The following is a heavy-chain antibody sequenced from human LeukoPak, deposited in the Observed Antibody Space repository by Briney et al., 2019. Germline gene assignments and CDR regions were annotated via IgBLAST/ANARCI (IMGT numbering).Heavy chain of an antibody. CDR1: GVLISSTGYY. V-gene: IGHV4-39*07. D-gene: IGHD3-10*01. CDR3: AREGSYSSADS. Sequence: SETLSLTCNVSGVLISSTGYYWAWIRQLPDKGLEWIGSIYYTGSSYYNPSLKSRATISLDTSKKQFSLKVTSVTAADTAIYFCAREGSYSSADSWGQGTLVTVSS. J-gene: IGHJ4*02. CDR2: IYYTGSS.